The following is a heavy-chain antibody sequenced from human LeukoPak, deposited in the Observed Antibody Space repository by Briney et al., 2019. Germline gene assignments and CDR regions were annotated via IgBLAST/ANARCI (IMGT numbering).Heavy chain of an antibody. V-gene: IGHV3-48*04. CDR2: ISSDSSTK. CDR1: GFTFSRYS. J-gene: IGHJ4*02. D-gene: IGHD3-3*01. CDR3: AKDARGGLEWLLSFDY. Sequence: GGSLRLSCAASGFTFSRYSMNWVRQAPGQGLEWVSKISSDSSTKYYADSVKGRFTISRDNAKNSLYLQMNSLRAEDTAVYYCAKDARGGLEWLLSFDYWGQGTLVTVSS.